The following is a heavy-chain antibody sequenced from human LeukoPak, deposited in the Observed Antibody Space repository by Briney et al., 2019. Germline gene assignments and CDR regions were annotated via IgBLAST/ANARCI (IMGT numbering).Heavy chain of an antibody. J-gene: IGHJ4*02. CDR1: GSSTSRSSYY. V-gene: IGHV4-39*07. D-gene: IGHD3-10*02. CDR3: AREDYYVPY. Sequence: SETLSLTCTVSGSSTSRSSYYWGWIRQPPGKGLEWIGTMYYSGSTYYNPSLKSRVTISEDTSKNQFSLKLNSVTAADTAMYYCAREDYYVPYWGQGTLVTVSS. CDR2: MYYSGST.